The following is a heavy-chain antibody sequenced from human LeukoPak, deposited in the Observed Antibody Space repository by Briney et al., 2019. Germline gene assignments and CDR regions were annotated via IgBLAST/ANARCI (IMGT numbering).Heavy chain of an antibody. J-gene: IGHJ4*02. CDR1: GYTFISYG. Sequence: ASVKVSCKASGYTFISYGISWVRQAPGQGLEWMGWISAYNGNTNYAQKLQGRVTMTTDTSTSTAYMELRSLRSDDTAVYYCARDASSSWSTSFDYWGQGTLVTVSS. V-gene: IGHV1-18*01. CDR2: ISAYNGNT. D-gene: IGHD6-13*01. CDR3: ARDASSSWSTSFDY.